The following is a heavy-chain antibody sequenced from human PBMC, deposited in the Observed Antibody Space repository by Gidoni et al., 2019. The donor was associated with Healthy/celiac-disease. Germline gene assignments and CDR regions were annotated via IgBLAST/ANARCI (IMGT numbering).Heavy chain of an antibody. Sequence: EVQLVESGGGLVQPGGSLKLSCAASGFTFSGSAMHWVRQASGKGLEWVGRIRSKANSYATAYAASVKGRFTISRDDSKNTAYLQMNSLKTEDTAVYYCTRRSPDYYYYGMDVWGQGTTVTVSS. CDR2: IRSKANSYAT. J-gene: IGHJ6*02. CDR3: TRRSPDYYYYGMDV. V-gene: IGHV3-73*02. CDR1: GFTFSGSA.